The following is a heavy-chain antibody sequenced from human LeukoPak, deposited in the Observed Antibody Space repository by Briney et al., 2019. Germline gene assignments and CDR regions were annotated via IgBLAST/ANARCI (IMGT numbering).Heavy chain of an antibody. D-gene: IGHD3-3*01. CDR3: ARDRTRFFL. Sequence: PGGSLRLSPAASGFIFSNYSMSWVSQAPGKGLEWVANIRPDGSEKYYVDSVKGRFTISRDNAENSLHLQMNSLRAEDTAVYYCARDRTRFFLGGQGTLVTVSS. V-gene: IGHV3-7*01. CDR1: GFIFSNYS. J-gene: IGHJ4*02. CDR2: IRPDGSEK.